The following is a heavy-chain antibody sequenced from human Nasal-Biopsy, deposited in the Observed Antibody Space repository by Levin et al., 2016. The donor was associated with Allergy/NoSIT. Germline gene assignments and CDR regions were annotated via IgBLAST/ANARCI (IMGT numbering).Heavy chain of an antibody. CDR1: GFTFSSYG. J-gene: IGHJ3*02. CDR2: IWSDGSNK. Sequence: GGSLRLSCVASGFTFSSYGIHWVRQAPGKGLKWVAVIWSDGSNKYYADSVKGRFTISRDNFKNTLYLQMNSLRSEDTAVYYCARDLRNLKGMYGFDMWGHGTMVTVSS. CDR3: ARDLRNLKGMYGFDM. D-gene: IGHD2-8*01. V-gene: IGHV3-33*01.